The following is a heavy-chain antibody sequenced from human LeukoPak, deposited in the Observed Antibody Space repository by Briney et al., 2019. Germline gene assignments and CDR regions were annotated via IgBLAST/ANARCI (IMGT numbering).Heavy chain of an antibody. D-gene: IGHD6-19*01. CDR1: GFTFSSYG. V-gene: IGHV3-23*01. CDR3: AKRVAHSSGAYWDY. J-gene: IGHJ4*02. Sequence: GGTLRLSCEASGFTFSSYGMSWVRQAPGKGLEWVSAISGGGGGTYYADSVKGRFTISRDNSKNTLYLQMNSLRAEDAAVYFCAKRVAHSSGAYWDYWGQGILVTVSS. CDR2: ISGGGGGT.